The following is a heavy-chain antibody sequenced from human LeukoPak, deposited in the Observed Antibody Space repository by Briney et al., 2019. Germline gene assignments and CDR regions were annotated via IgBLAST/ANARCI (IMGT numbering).Heavy chain of an antibody. V-gene: IGHV3-21*01. Sequence: GGSLRLSCAASGFTFSNYNMNWVRQAPGKGLESVSSISSSSSYIYYADSVKGRFTISRDNAKNSLYLQINSLRAEDTAVYYCARDRYFDYWGQGALVTVSS. J-gene: IGHJ4*02. CDR3: ARDRYFDY. CDR2: ISSSSSYI. CDR1: GFTFSNYN.